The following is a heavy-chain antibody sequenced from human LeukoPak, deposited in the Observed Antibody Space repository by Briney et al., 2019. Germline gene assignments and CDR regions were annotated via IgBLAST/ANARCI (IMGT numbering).Heavy chain of an antibody. Sequence: GGSLRLSCAASGFTFDDYTMHWVRQAPGKGLEWVSSITSSSSSYIYYADSVKGRFTISRDNAKNSLYLQMNSLRAEDTAVYYCARGGWGSSWYGGYMDVWGKGTTVTISS. D-gene: IGHD6-13*01. V-gene: IGHV3-21*01. CDR2: ITSSSSSYI. J-gene: IGHJ6*03. CDR3: ARGGWGSSWYGGYMDV. CDR1: GFTFDDYT.